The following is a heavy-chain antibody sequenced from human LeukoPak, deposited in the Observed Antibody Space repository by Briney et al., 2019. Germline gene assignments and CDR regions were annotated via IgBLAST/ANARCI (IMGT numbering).Heavy chain of an antibody. CDR1: GFTFSSYS. V-gene: IGHV3-21*01. Sequence: PGGSLRLSCAASGFTFSSYSMNWVRQAPGEGLEWVSSISSSSSYIYYADSVKGRFTISRDNAKNSLYLQMNSLRAEDTAVYYCARAHHGTRTYYEYDYWGQGTLVTVSS. CDR3: ARAHHGTRTYYEYDY. J-gene: IGHJ4*02. D-gene: IGHD3-3*01. CDR2: ISSSSSYI.